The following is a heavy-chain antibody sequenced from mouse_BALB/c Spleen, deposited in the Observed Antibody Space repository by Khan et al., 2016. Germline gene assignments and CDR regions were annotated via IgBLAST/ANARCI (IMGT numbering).Heavy chain of an antibody. J-gene: IGHJ1*01. V-gene: IGHV1-20*02. Sequence: IQLVQSGPELVKPGASVKISCKASGYSFTGYFTNWVMQSHGKSLEWIGRINPYNGDTFYNQKFKGKATLTVDKSSSTAHMELRCLASEDSAVXYCARSGSSCWYFDVWGAGTTVTVSS. D-gene: IGHD1-1*01. CDR1: GYSFTGYF. CDR2: INPYNGDT. CDR3: ARSGSSCWYFDV.